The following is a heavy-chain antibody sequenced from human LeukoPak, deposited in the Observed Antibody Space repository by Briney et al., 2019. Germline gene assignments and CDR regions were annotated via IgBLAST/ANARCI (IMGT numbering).Heavy chain of an antibody. V-gene: IGHV4-30-4*08. Sequence: PSETLSLTCTVSGGSISSGGYYWSWIRQPPGKGLEWIGYIYYSGSTYYNPSLKSRVTISVDTSKNQFSLKLSSVTAADTAVYYCARSTMVRGVPIRWFDPWGQGTLVTVSS. J-gene: IGHJ5*02. CDR1: GGSISSGGYY. CDR2: IYYSGST. CDR3: ARSTMVRGVPIRWFDP. D-gene: IGHD3-10*01.